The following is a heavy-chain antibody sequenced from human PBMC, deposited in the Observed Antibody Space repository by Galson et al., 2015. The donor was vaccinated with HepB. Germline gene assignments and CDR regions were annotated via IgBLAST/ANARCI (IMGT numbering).Heavy chain of an antibody. CDR1: GYTFTSYG. CDR2: ISAYNGNT. V-gene: IGHV1-18*01. J-gene: IGHJ4*02. CDR3: AREGRVGAASYFDY. D-gene: IGHD3-3*01. Sequence: SVKASCKASGYTFTSYGTSWVRQAPGQGLEWMGWISAYNGNTNYAQKLQGRVTMSTNTSTSTTYMELRSLRSDDTAVYYCAREGRVGAASYFDYWGQGTLVTVSS.